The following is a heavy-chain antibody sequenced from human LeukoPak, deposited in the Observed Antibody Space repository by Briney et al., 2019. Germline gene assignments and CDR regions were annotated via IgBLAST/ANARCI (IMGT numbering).Heavy chain of an antibody. V-gene: IGHV1-18*01. D-gene: IGHD2-2*01. Sequence: ASVKVSCKASGYTFTSYGISWVRQVPGQGLEWMGWISAYNGNTNYAQKLQGRVTMTTDTSTSTAYMELRSLRSDDTAVYYCARSARSLGYCSSTSCFERAFDIWGQGTMVTVSS. CDR1: GYTFTSYG. CDR2: ISAYNGNT. J-gene: IGHJ3*02. CDR3: ARSARSLGYCSSTSCFERAFDI.